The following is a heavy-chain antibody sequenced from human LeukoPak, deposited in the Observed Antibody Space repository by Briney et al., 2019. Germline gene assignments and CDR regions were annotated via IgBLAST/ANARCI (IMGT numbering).Heavy chain of an antibody. Sequence: SETLSLTCTVSGYSISSGYYWGWIRQPPGKGLEWIGSIYHSGSTYYNPSLKSRVTMSLDTSKNQFSLKLSSVTAADTAVYYCARDGYSGSDALWGQGTLVTVSS. CDR1: GYSISSGYY. V-gene: IGHV4-38-2*02. CDR2: IYHSGST. J-gene: IGHJ4*02. D-gene: IGHD5-12*01. CDR3: ARDGYSGSDAL.